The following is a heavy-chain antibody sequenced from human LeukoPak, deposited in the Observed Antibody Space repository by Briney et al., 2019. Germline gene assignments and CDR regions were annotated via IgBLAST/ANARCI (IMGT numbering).Heavy chain of an antibody. J-gene: IGHJ4*02. CDR2: INHSGST. CDR3: ARGYYYDSSGHFDY. D-gene: IGHD3-22*01. CDR1: GGSFSGYY. Sequence: KPSETLSLTCAVYGGSFSGYYWSWIRQPPGKGLEWIGEINHSGSTNYNPSLKSRVTISVDTSKNQFSLKLSSVTAADTAVYYCARGYYYDSSGHFDYWGQGTLATVSS. V-gene: IGHV4-34*01.